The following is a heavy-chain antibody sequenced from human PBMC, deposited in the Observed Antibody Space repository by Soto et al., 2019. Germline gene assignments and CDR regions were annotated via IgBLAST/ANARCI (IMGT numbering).Heavy chain of an antibody. CDR1: GFIFDDYA. CDR3: AKGVAGWYYFDY. CDR2: ISWNVGSI. Sequence: EVRLVESGGGLVQPGRSLRLSCAASGFIFDDYAMHWVRQAPGKGLEWVSGISWNVGSIAYADSVKGRFTISRDNAKNSLYLQMNSLRAEDTALYYCAKGVAGWYYFDYWGQGTLVTVSS. D-gene: IGHD3-3*01. J-gene: IGHJ4*02. V-gene: IGHV3-9*01.